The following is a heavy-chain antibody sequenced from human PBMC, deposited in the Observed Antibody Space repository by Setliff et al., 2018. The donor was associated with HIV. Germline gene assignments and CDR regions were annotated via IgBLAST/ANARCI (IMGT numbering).Heavy chain of an antibody. CDR2: TYHSGST. CDR1: GGSISSSNW. Sequence: KASETLSLTCAVSGGSISSSNWWSWVRQPPGKGLEWIGETYHSGSTNYNPSLKSRVTISVDKSKNQFSLKLSSVTAADTAVYSCARGRPDDSVGFGYWGQGTLVTVSS. J-gene: IGHJ4*02. D-gene: IGHD3-22*01. CDR3: ARGRPDDSVGFGY. V-gene: IGHV4-4*02.